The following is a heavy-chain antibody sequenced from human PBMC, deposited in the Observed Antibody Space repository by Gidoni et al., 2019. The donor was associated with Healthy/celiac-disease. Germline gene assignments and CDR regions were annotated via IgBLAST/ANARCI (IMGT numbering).Heavy chain of an antibody. J-gene: IGHJ4*02. CDR2: IIPNFGTA. CDR1: GGTFSSYA. CDR3: ARVDYYDSSGYYGAGPFDY. V-gene: IGHV1-69*01. Sequence: QVQLVQSGAEVKKPGSSVKVSCKASGGTFSSYAISWVRQASGKGLEWMGGIIPNFGTANYSQKFQGRFTITAYESTSTAYVERSSLRSEDTAGYYCARVDYYDSSGYYGAGPFDYWGQGTLVTVSS. D-gene: IGHD3-22*01.